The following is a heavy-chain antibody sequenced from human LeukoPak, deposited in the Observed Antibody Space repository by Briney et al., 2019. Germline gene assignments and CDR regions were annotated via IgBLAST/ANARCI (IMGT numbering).Heavy chain of an antibody. V-gene: IGHV3-21*01. CDR3: ARTSDTSGRLYWYFDL. J-gene: IGHJ2*01. CDR2: ISTSSSYI. CDR1: AFTFSSYS. Sequence: GGSLRLSCAASAFTFSSYSMNWVRQAPGKGLEWVPIISTSSSYIHYADSVKGRFTISRDNAKNSLYLQMNSLRAEDTAVYYCARTSDTSGRLYWYFDLWGRGTLVTVSS. D-gene: IGHD3-22*01.